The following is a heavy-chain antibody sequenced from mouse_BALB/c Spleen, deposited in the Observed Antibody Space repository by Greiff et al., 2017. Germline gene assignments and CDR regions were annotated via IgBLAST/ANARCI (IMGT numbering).Heavy chain of an antibody. V-gene: IGHV5-17*02. J-gene: IGHJ2*01. D-gene: IGHD1-1*01. CDR2: ISSGSSTI. CDR3: AREVVFDY. CDR1: GFTFSSFG. Sequence: DVHLVESGGGLVKPGGSLKLSCAASGFTFSSFGMHWVRQAPEKGLEWVAYISSGSSTIYYADTVKGRFTISRDNPKNTLFLQMTSLRSEDTAMYYCAREVVFDYWGQGTTLTVSS.